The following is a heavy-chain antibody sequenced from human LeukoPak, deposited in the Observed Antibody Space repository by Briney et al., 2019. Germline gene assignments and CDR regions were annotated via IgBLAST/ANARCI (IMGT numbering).Heavy chain of an antibody. J-gene: IGHJ6*03. CDR2: ISAYNGNT. CDR3: ARDRGPRDCSGGSCPPRRAGSYYYMDV. D-gene: IGHD2-15*01. V-gene: IGHV1-18*01. Sequence: GASVKVSCKASGYTFTSYGISWVRQAPGRGLEWMGWISAYNGNTNYAQKLQGRATMTRDMSTSTVYMELSSLRSEDTAVYYCARDRGPRDCSGGSCPPRRAGSYYYMDVWGKGTTVTVSS. CDR1: GYTFTSYG.